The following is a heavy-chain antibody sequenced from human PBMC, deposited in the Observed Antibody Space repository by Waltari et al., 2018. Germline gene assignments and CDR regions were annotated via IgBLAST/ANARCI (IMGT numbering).Heavy chain of an antibody. D-gene: IGHD6-19*01. CDR1: GGSISSSSYY. CDR3: ARWAVAGYYFDY. Sequence: QLQLQESGPGLVKPSETLSLTCPVSGGSISSSSYYWGCIRQPPGKGLEWIGSIYYSGSTYYNPSLKSRVTISVDTSKNQFSLKLSSVTAADTAVYYCARWAVAGYYFDYWGQGTLVTVSS. V-gene: IGHV4-39*01. CDR2: IYYSGST. J-gene: IGHJ4*02.